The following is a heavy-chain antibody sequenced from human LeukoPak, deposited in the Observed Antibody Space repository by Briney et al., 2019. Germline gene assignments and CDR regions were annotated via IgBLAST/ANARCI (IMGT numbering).Heavy chain of an antibody. V-gene: IGHV1-69*04. CDR2: IIPLLDLT. CDR1: GGTYA. D-gene: IGHD2-2*01. CDR3: ASGEQYCTTTTCSLNWFDP. J-gene: IGHJ5*02. Sequence: GASVKVSCKASGGTYAFNWVRQAPGQGLEWMGRIIPLLDLTDYARKSQGRVTITADKSTSTAFMELSRLRSEDTAVYYCASGEQYCTTTTCSLNWFDPWGQGTLVTVSS.